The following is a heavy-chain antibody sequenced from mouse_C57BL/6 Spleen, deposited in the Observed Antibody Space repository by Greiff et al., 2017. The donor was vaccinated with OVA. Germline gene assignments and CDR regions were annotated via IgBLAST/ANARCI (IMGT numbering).Heavy chain of an antibody. J-gene: IGHJ3*01. V-gene: IGHV1-69*01. D-gene: IGHD1-1*01. CDR2: IDPSDSYT. Sequence: QVQLQQPGAELVMPGASVKLSCKASGYTFTSYWMHWVKQRPGQGLEWIGEIDPSDSYTNYNQKFKGKSTLTVDKSSSTAYMQLSSLTSEDSAVYYCARWGITTVGFAYWGQGTLVTVSA. CDR3: ARWGITTVGFAY. CDR1: GYTFTSYW.